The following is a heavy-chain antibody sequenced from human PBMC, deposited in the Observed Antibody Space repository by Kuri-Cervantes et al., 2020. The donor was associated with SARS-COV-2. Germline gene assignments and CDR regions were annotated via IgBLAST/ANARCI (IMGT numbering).Heavy chain of an antibody. V-gene: IGHV3-23*01. D-gene: IGHD4-17*01. J-gene: IGHJ4*02. CDR2: ISGSGGST. Sequence: GESLKISCAASGFTFSGYAMSWVRQAPGKGLEWVSAISGSGGSTYYADSVEGRFTISRDNSKTTLYLQMNSLRAEDTAVYYCAKLGSRRHYEDWGQGTLVTVSS. CDR3: AKLGSRRHYED. CDR1: GFTFSGYA.